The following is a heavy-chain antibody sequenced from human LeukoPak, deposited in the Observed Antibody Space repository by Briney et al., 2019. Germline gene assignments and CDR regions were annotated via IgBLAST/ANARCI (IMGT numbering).Heavy chain of an antibody. J-gene: IGHJ4*02. V-gene: IGHV4-39*07. Sequence: PSETLSLTCTVSGGSISSSSYYWGWIRQPPGTGLEWIGSIYYSGSTYYNPSLKSRVTISVDTSKNQFSLKLSSVTAADTAVYYCARVGAAAGLFDYWGQGTLVTVSS. D-gene: IGHD6-13*01. CDR2: IYYSGST. CDR1: GGSISSSSYY. CDR3: ARVGAAAGLFDY.